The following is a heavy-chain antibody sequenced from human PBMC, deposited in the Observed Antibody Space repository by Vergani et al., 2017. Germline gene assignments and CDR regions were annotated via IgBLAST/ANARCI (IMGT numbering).Heavy chain of an antibody. CDR1: GYSFTSYW. V-gene: IGHV5-51*03. CDR2: IYPGDSDT. D-gene: IGHD3-10*01. J-gene: IGHJ4*02. CDR3: ARGYGSGSYGLDY. Sequence: EVQLVQSGAEVKKPGESLKISCKGSGYSFTSYWIGGVRQMPGEGLEWRGSIYPGDSDTRYSQSFQVQVTISAEKSISTAYLQWSSLKASDTAMYYCARGYGSGSYGLDYWGQGTLVTVSS.